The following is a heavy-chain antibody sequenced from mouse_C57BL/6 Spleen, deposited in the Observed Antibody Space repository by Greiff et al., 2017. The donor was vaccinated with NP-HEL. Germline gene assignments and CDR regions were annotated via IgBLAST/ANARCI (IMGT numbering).Heavy chain of an antibody. CDR2: IRSKSNNYAT. Sequence: EVQRVESGGGLVQPKGSLKLSCAASGFSFNTYAMNWVRQAPGKGLEWVARIRSKSNNYATYYADSVKDRFTISRDDSESMLYLQMNNLKTEDTAMYYCVRQYDYGGFAYWGQGTLVTVSA. V-gene: IGHV10-1*01. J-gene: IGHJ3*01. D-gene: IGHD2-4*01. CDR3: VRQYDYGGFAY. CDR1: GFSFNTYA.